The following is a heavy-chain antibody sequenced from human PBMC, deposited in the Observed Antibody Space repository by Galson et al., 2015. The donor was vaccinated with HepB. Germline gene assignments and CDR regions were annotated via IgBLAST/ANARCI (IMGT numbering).Heavy chain of an antibody. D-gene: IGHD2/OR15-2a*01. CDR2: INRDGSEK. CDR1: GLTFYRYN. V-gene: IGHV3-7*03. J-gene: IGHJ5*02. Sequence: SLRLSCAASGLTFYRYNVNWVRQAPGKGLEWVANINRDGSEKNYVGSLKGRFTISRDNARNSLYLQMNSLRAEDTAMYYCARGEYSGTWGRGTLVTVSS. CDR3: ARGEYSGT.